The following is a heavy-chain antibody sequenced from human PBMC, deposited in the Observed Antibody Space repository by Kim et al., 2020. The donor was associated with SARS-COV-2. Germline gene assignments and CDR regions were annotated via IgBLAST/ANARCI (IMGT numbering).Heavy chain of an antibody. CDR1: GYSLSSDYY. CDR3: ARGVGYGSGSYIDH. CDR2: IYHSGST. V-gene: IGHV4-38-2*02. J-gene: IGHJ4*02. Sequence: ETLSLTCTVSGYSLSSDYYWGWIRQPPGKGLECIGSIYHSGSTYYNPSLKSRVIISVDTSKNWFSLKLSSVTAADTAVYYCARGVGYGSGSYIDHWGQGILVTVSS. D-gene: IGHD3-10*01.